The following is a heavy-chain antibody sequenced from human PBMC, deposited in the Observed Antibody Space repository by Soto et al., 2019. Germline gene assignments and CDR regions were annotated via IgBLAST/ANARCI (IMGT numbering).Heavy chain of an antibody. V-gene: IGHV3-23*01. CDR3: AKGAGGSGPIRLDY. CDR1: GFTFSSSV. CDR2: ISGSGSST. D-gene: IGHD3-10*01. Sequence: EVQLLESGGGLVQPGGSLRLSCAASGFTFSSSVMNWVRQAPGRGLEWVSGISGSGSSTDYADAVRGRFTISRDNSKNPLYLQMSSLGAADTAVYYCAKGAGGSGPIRLDYWGQGTLVSVSS. J-gene: IGHJ4*02.